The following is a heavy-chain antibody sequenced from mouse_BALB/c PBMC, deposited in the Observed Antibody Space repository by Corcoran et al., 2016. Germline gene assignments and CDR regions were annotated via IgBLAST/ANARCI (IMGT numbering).Heavy chain of an antibody. CDR2: INPYNDGP. CDR3: ARLYPGIAMDY. Sequence: EVQLQQSGAELVKPGASVKLSCTASGFNIKDTYMHWVKQKPGQGLEWIGYINPYNDGPKYNEKCKGKATLTSDKSYSTAYMELSRLTSEDSAVYYCARLYPGIAMDYWDQGTSVTVSS. CDR1: GFNIKDTY. J-gene: IGHJ4*01. V-gene: IGHV1S136*01.